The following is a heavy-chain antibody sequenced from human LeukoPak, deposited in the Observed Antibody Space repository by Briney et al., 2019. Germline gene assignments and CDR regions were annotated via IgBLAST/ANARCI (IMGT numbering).Heavy chain of an antibody. V-gene: IGHV3-9*01. Sequence: GGSLRLSCAASGFTFSSYAMSWVRQAPGKGLEWVSGISWNSGSIGYADSVKGRFTISRDNAKNSLYLQMNSLRAEDTALYYCAKGYYYDSSGYPLDFDYWGQGTLVTVSS. CDR1: GFTFSSYA. D-gene: IGHD3-22*01. J-gene: IGHJ4*02. CDR2: ISWNSGSI. CDR3: AKGYYYDSSGYPLDFDY.